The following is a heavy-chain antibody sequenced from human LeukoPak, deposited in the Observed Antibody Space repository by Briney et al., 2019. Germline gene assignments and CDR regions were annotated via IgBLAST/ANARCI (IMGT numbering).Heavy chain of an antibody. J-gene: IGHJ4*02. Sequence: GGSLRLSCAASGFTFSDYYMSWIRQAPGKGLEWVSYISDSSSHTNYADSVKGRFTISRDNAKNSLYLQMNSLRAEDTAVYYCARANDLIDYWGQGTLVTVSS. CDR3: ARANDLIDY. CDR1: GFTFSDYY. CDR2: ISDSSSHT. V-gene: IGHV3-11*05.